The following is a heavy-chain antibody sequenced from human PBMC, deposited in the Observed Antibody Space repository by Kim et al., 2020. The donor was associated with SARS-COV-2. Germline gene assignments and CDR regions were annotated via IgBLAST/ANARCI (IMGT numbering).Heavy chain of an antibody. CDR3: ARHARRWLQLFPEYFQ. J-gene: IGHJ1*01. CDR1: GGSISSCSYY. CDR2: IYYSGST. Sequence: SETLSLTCTVSGGSISSCSYYWGWIRQPPGKGLEWIGSIYYSGSTYYNPSLKSRVTISVDTSKNQFSLKLSSVTAADTAVYYCARHARRWLQLFPEYFQ. V-gene: IGHV4-39*01. D-gene: IGHD5-12*01.